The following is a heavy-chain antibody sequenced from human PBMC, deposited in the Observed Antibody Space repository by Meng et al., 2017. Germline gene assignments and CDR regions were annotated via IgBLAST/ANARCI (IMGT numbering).Heavy chain of an antibody. CDR3: ARDGSGYDHAFDI. CDR1: GFTVSSNY. V-gene: IGHV3-66*02. J-gene: IGHJ3*02. D-gene: IGHD5-12*01. CDR2: IYSGGST. Sequence: GGLRLSCAASGFTVSSNYMSWVRQAPGKGLEWVSVIYSGGSTYYADSVKGRFTISRDNSKNTLYLQMNRLRAEDTAVYYCARDGSGYDHAFDIWGQGTMVTVSS.